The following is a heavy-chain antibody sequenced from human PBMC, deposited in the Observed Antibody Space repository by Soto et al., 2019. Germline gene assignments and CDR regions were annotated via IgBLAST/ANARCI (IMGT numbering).Heavy chain of an antibody. CDR3: ARTHSGYSYGYPNWFDP. CDR1: GYTFTSYG. CDR2: ISAYNGNT. D-gene: IGHD5-18*01. J-gene: IGHJ5*02. Sequence: ASVKVSCKASGYTFTSYGISWVRQAPGQGLEWMGWISAYNGNTNYAQKLQGRVTMTTDTSTSTAYMELRSLRSDDTAVYYCARTHSGYSYGYPNWFDPWGQGTLVTISS. V-gene: IGHV1-18*04.